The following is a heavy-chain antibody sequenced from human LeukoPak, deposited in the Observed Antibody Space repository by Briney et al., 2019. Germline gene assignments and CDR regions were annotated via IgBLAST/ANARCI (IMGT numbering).Heavy chain of an antibody. CDR2: INHSGST. Sequence: SETLSLTCAVYGGSFSGYYWSWIRQPPGKGLEWIGEINHSGSTNYNPSLKSRVTISVDTSKNQFSLKLSSVTAAVTAVYYCARGWRNHDAFDIWGQGTMVTVSS. CDR3: ARGWRNHDAFDI. J-gene: IGHJ3*02. CDR1: GGSFSGYY. V-gene: IGHV4-34*01. D-gene: IGHD2/OR15-2a*01.